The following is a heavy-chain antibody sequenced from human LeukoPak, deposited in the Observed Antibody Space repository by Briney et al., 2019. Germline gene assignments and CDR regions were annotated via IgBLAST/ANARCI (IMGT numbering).Heavy chain of an antibody. CDR2: ISGSGGSK. D-gene: IGHD2-15*01. CDR3: ATLPPTCSGGSCYSPYCFDY. J-gene: IGHJ4*01. CDR1: GLIFSSYA. V-gene: IGHV3-23*01. Sequence: PGGSQTLFCAASGLIFSSYAMRWARHAPGGGREWVTYISGSGGSKDYAESVKFRFTIYRDNSTNTLYLQMNSLNAEAAALYYCATLPPTCSGGSCYSPYCFDYWGQGTLVTVSS.